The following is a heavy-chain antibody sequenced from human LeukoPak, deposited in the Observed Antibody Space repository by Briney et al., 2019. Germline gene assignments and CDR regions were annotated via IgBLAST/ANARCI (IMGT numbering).Heavy chain of an antibody. CDR2: ISGSGGST. CDR3: AKQAVRYDFWSGYADY. Sequence: PGGSPRLSCAASGFTFSSYAMSWVRQAPGKGLEWVSAISGSGGSTYYADSVKGRFTISRDNSKNTLYLQMNSLRAEDTAVYYCAKQAVRYDFWSGYADYWGQGTLVTVSS. V-gene: IGHV3-23*01. CDR1: GFTFSSYA. D-gene: IGHD3-3*01. J-gene: IGHJ4*02.